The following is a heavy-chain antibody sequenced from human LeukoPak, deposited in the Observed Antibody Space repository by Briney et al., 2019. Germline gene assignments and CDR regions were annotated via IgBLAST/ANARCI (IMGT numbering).Heavy chain of an antibody. CDR1: GFTFSSYS. V-gene: IGHV3-21*01. J-gene: IGHJ4*02. CDR2: ISSSSSYI. D-gene: IGHD3-10*01. CDR3: ARDREVKYYGSGSPVDY. Sequence: GGSLRLSCAASGFTFSSYSMNWVRQAPGKGLEWVSSISSSSSYIYYADSVKGRFTISRDNAKNSLYLQMNSLRAEDTAVYYCARDREVKYYGSGSPVDYWGQGTLVTVSS.